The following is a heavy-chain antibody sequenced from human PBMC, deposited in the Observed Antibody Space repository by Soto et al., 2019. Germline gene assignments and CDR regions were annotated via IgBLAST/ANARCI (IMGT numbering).Heavy chain of an antibody. CDR1: GYTLTELS. V-gene: IGHV1-24*01. J-gene: IGHJ6*03. Sequence: GASVKVSCKVSGYTLTELSMHWVRQAPGKGLEWMGGFDPEDGETIYAQKFQGRVTMTEDTSTDTAYMELSSLRSEDTAVYYCATDLRTPAPYYYMDVWGTGTTVTVSS. CDR3: ATDLRTPAPYYYMDV. CDR2: FDPEDGET. D-gene: IGHD5-12*01.